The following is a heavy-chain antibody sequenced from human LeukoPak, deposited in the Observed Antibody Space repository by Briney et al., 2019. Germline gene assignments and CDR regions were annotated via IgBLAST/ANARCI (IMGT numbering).Heavy chain of an antibody. Sequence: PSETLSLTCTVSGGSISSYYWSWIRQPPGKGLEWIGYIYYRGSTNYNPSLKSRVTISVDTSKNQFSLKLSSVTAADTAVYYCARDSYSYGYNYWGQGTLVTVSS. CDR3: ARDSYSYGYNY. J-gene: IGHJ4*02. CDR1: GGSISSYY. D-gene: IGHD5-18*01. V-gene: IGHV4-59*12. CDR2: IYYRGST.